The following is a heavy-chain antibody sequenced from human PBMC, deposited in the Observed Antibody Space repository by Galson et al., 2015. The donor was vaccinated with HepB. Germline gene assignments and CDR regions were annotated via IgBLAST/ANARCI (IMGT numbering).Heavy chain of an antibody. CDR1: GASISSYY. J-gene: IGHJ4*02. CDR3: AKNGGSYSFDY. D-gene: IGHD1-26*01. Sequence: ETLSLTCTVSGASISSYYWSWVRQPPGKGLEWIGYITYSGTTNYNSSLESRVTTSLDPSKNHFSLKLSSVTAADTAVYYCAKNGGSYSFDYWGQGTLVTASS. CDR2: ITYSGTT. V-gene: IGHV4-59*01.